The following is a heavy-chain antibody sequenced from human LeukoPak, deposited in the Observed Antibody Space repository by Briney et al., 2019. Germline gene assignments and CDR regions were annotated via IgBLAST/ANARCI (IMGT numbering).Heavy chain of an antibody. CDR2: INHSGST. J-gene: IGHJ3*02. V-gene: IGHV4-34*01. CDR1: GGSFSDFY. D-gene: IGHD3-22*01. CDR3: ARDSLYDSPI. Sequence: SETLSLTCAVYGGSFSDFYWSWIRQPPGKGLEWIGEINHSGSTNYNPSLKSRVTISVDTSKNQFSLKLSSVTAADTAVYYCARDSLYDSPIWGQGTMVTVSS.